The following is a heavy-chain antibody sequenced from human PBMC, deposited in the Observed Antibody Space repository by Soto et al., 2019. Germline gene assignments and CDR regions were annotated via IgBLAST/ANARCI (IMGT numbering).Heavy chain of an antibody. Sequence: GGSLRLSCEASGFTFSTYGMHWVRQAPGKGPEWVALEWYDGSHRIYADSVKGRFTTSRDNSRNTVYLQMNNLRGDDSAMYYCARGMRSSAWYLDYWGQGTVVTVSS. D-gene: IGHD6-19*01. CDR2: EWYDGSHR. V-gene: IGHV3-33*01. CDR1: GFTFSTYG. J-gene: IGHJ4*02. CDR3: ARGMRSSAWYLDY.